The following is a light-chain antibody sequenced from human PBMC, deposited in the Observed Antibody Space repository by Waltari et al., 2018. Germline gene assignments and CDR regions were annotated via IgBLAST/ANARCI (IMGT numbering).Light chain of an antibody. Sequence: VLTQSPATLSLSPGETATLSCRASQSVSIYLAWYQQKPGQAPRLLISDASNWVTGTPARFSASGSSTDFTLSISSLEPEDFAVYYCQQRSNWPPYTFGQGTKLEI. CDR2: DAS. J-gene: IGKJ2*01. V-gene: IGKV3-11*01. CDR1: QSVSIY. CDR3: QQRSNWPPYT.